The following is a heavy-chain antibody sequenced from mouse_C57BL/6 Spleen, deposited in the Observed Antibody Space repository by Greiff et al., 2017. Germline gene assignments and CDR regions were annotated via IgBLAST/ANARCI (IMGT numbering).Heavy chain of an antibody. D-gene: IGHD1-1*01. V-gene: IGHV3-6*01. CDR1: GYSITSGYY. J-gene: IGHJ3*01. CDR2: ISYDGSN. Sequence: VQLKESGPGLVKPSQSLSLTCSVTGYSITSGYYWNWIRQFPGNKLEWMGYISYDGSNNYNPSLKNRTSITRDTSKNQFFLKLNSVTTEDTATYYCAREGNYYGSSSAYWGQGTLVTVSA. CDR3: AREGNYYGSSSAY.